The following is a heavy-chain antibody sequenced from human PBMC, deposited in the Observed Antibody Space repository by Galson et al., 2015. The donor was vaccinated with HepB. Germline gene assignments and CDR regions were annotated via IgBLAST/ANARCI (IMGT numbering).Heavy chain of an antibody. D-gene: IGHD1-26*01. CDR1: GHTFTSYA. V-gene: IGHV7-4-1*02. J-gene: IGHJ4*02. CDR2: INTNTGNP. Sequence: SVKVSCKASGHTFTSYAMNWMRQAPGQGLEWMGWINTNTGNPTYAQGFTGRFVFSLDTSVSTAYLQISSLKAEDTAVYYCARDSARFDYSGSYDYWGQGTLVTVSS. CDR3: ARDSARFDYSGSYDY.